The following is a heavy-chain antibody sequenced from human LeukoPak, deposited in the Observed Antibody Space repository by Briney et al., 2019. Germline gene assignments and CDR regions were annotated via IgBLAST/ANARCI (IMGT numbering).Heavy chain of an antibody. CDR3: ATVILIGGSYLDAFDI. CDR2: FDPEDGET. CDR1: GYTLTELS. J-gene: IGHJ3*02. D-gene: IGHD1-26*01. V-gene: IGHV1-24*01. Sequence: GASVKVSCKVSGYTLTELSMHWVRQAPGKGLEWMGGFDPEDGETIYAQKFQGRVTMTEDTSTDTAYMELSSLRSGDTAVYYCATVILIGGSYLDAFDIWGQGTMVTVSS.